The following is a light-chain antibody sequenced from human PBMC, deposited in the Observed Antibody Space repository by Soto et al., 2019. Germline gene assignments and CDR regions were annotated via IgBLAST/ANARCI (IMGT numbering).Light chain of an antibody. Sequence: DIQMTQSPSTLSASVGDRVTITCRASQNIGTLLAWYQQKPGKAPMFLIYNASSLVSGVPSRFSGSGSGTEFTLTSSSLQPDDFATYYCQQYTTYPLTFGQGTKLASK. J-gene: IGKJ2*01. CDR3: QQYTTYPLT. V-gene: IGKV1-5*03. CDR1: QNIGTL. CDR2: NAS.